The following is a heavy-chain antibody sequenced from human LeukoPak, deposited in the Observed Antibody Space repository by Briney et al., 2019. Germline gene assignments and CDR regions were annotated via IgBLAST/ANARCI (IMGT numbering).Heavy chain of an antibody. CDR3: AKGGYSYGYPLDY. V-gene: IGHV3-23*01. CDR1: GFTFSSYA. J-gene: IGHJ4*02. CDR2: ISVSGGST. D-gene: IGHD5-18*01. Sequence: GGSLRLSCAASGFTFSSYAMSWVRQAPGKGLEWVSAISVSGGSTYYADSVKGRFTISRDNSKNTLYLQMNSLRAEDTAVYYCAKGGYSYGYPLDYWGQGTLVSVSS.